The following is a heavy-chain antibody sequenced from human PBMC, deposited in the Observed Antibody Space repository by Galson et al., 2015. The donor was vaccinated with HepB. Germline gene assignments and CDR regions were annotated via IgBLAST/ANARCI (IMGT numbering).Heavy chain of an antibody. CDR3: AREGITMIGVAAFDI. CDR1: GGTFSSYA. J-gene: IGHJ3*02. CDR2: IIPILGIA. Sequence: SVKVSCKASGGTFSSYAISWVRQAPGQGLEWMGGIIPILGIANYAQKFQGRVTITADKSTSTAYMELSSLRSEDTAVYYCAREGITMIGVAAFDIWGQGTMVTVSS. V-gene: IGHV1-69*10. D-gene: IGHD3-22*01.